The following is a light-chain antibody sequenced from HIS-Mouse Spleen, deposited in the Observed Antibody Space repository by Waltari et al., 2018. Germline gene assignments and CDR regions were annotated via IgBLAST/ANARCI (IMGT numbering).Light chain of an antibody. CDR1: SSDVGGYNY. CDR3: SSYAGSNNVV. CDR2: EVS. Sequence: QSALTQPPSASGSPGQSVTIPCTGTSSDVGGYNYVSWYQQHPGKAPKPWIYEVSKRPSGVPDRFSGSKSDNTASLTVSGLQAEDEADYYCSSYAGSNNVVFGGGTKLTVL. J-gene: IGLJ2*01. V-gene: IGLV2-8*01.